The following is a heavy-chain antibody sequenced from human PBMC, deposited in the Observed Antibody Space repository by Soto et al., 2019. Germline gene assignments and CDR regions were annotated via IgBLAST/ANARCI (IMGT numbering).Heavy chain of an antibody. CDR1: GFTFSSYA. D-gene: IGHD3-22*01. Sequence: GGSLRLSCVASGFTFSSYAMSWVRQPPGKGLEWVSAISGNGGSPYYADSVKGRFTISRDNSKNTLYLQMNSLRAEDTAVYYCAKKYYYGSGGPYDAFDIWGQGTMVTVSS. CDR3: AKKYYYGSGGPYDAFDI. V-gene: IGHV3-23*01. J-gene: IGHJ3*02. CDR2: ISGNGGSP.